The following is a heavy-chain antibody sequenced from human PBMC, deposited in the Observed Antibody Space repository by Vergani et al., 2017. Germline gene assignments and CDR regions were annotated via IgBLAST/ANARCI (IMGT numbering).Heavy chain of an antibody. Sequence: QVQLQRWGAGLLKTSETLSLTCAVYGGSFSGYYWSWIRQPPGKGLEWIGEINHSGSTNYNPPLKRRVTKSVDTFKNQFSLKLSYVTAGDTAVYYCARGHNDLWSGYHSYYFDYWGQGTLVTVSS. CDR3: ARGHNDLWSGYHSYYFDY. CDR2: INHSGST. V-gene: IGHV4-34*01. D-gene: IGHD3-3*01. CDR1: GGSFSGYY. J-gene: IGHJ4*02.